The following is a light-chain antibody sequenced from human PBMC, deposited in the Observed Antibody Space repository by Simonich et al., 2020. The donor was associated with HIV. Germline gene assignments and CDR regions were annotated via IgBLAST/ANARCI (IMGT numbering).Light chain of an antibody. Sequence: QSVLTQPPSVSGAPGQRVTISCTGSSPNIGAGYDVHWYQQLPGTAPKLLIYGNSNRPSGVPDRFSGSKSGTSASLAITRLQAEDEADYDCQSYDSSLSVVFGGGTKLTVL. CDR3: QSYDSSLSVV. J-gene: IGLJ2*01. CDR1: SPNIGAGYD. V-gene: IGLV1-40*01. CDR2: GNS.